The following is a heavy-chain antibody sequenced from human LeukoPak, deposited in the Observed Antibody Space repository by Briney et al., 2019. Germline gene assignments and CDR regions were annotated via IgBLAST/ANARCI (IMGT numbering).Heavy chain of an antibody. Sequence: GGSLRLSYAASGFTFSDYYMSWIRQAPGKGLEWVSYISSSSSYTNYADSVKGRFTISRDNAKSSLYLQMNSLRAEDTAVYYCARAPHYSNYGPYYYGMDVWGQGTTVTVSS. CDR1: GFTFSDYY. J-gene: IGHJ6*02. V-gene: IGHV3-11*06. D-gene: IGHD4-11*01. CDR2: ISSSSSYT. CDR3: ARAPHYSNYGPYYYGMDV.